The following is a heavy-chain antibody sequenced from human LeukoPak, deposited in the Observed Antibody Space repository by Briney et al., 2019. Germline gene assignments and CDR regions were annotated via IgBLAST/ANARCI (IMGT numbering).Heavy chain of an antibody. V-gene: IGHV4-4*07. D-gene: IGHD6-19*01. CDR2: LYTSGST. CDR1: GGSISSYY. Sequence: SETLSLTCTVSGGSISSYYWSWIRQPAGKGLEWIGRLYTSGSTNCNPSLKSRVTMSVDKSKNQFSLKLSSVAAADTAVYCCARYGSGWYQYYFDYWGQGTLLTVSS. CDR3: ARYGSGWYQYYFDY. J-gene: IGHJ4*02.